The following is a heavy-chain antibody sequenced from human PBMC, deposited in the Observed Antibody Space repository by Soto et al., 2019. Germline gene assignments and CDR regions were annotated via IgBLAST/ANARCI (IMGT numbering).Heavy chain of an antibody. CDR2: IYHSGST. D-gene: IGHD3-10*01. CDR1: GGSISSGGYS. CDR3: ARGGVRYYGSGSYSLVAFDI. J-gene: IGHJ3*02. V-gene: IGHV4-30-2*01. Sequence: PSEILSLTCAVSGGSISSGGYSWSWIRQPPGKGLDWIGYIYHSGSTYYNPSLKSRVTISVDRSKNQFSLKLSSVTAADTAVYYCARGGVRYYGSGSYSLVAFDIWGQGTMVTVSS.